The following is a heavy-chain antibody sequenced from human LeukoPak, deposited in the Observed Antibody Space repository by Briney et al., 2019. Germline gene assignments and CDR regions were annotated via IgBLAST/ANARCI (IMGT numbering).Heavy chain of an antibody. V-gene: IGHV1-69*05. CDR3: ARERQWLVRGWFDP. CDR2: IIPIFGTA. J-gene: IGHJ5*02. CDR1: GGTFSSYA. D-gene: IGHD6-19*01. Sequence: GASVKVSCKASGGTFSSYAISWVRQAPGQGLEWMGGIIPIFGTANYAQKFQGRVTMTRDTSTSTVYMELSSLRSEDTAVYYCARERQWLVRGWFDPWGQGTLVTVSS.